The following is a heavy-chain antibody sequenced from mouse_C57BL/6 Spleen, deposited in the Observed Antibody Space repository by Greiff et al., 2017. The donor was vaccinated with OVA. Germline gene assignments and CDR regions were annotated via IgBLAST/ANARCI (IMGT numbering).Heavy chain of an antibody. D-gene: IGHD2-3*01. J-gene: IGHJ4*01. CDR1: GFTFSDYY. Sequence: EVKVEESGGGLVQPGGSLKLSCAASGFTFSDYYMYWVRQTPEKRLEWVAYISNGGGSTYYPDTVKGRFTISRDNAKNTLYLQMSRLKSEDTAMYYCARQDGSYYYAMDYWGQGTSVTVSS. V-gene: IGHV5-12*01. CDR2: ISNGGGST. CDR3: ARQDGSYYYAMDY.